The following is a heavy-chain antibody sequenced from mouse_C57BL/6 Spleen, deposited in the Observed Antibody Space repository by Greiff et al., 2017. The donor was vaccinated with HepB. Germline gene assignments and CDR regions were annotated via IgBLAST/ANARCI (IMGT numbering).Heavy chain of an antibody. CDR3: ARGSDAGYTPYAMDY. Sequence: QVQLQQSGAELVRPGSSVKLSCKASGYTFTSYWMHWVKQRPIQGLEWIGNIDPSDSETHYNQKFKDKATLTVDISSSTAYMQLSSLTSEDSAVYYCARGSDAGYTPYAMDYWGQGTSVTVSS. CDR1: GYTFTSYW. D-gene: IGHD2-3*01. CDR2: IDPSDSET. J-gene: IGHJ4*01. V-gene: IGHV1-52*01.